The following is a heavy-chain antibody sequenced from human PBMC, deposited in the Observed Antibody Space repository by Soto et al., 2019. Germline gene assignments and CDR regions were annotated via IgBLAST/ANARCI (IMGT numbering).Heavy chain of an antibody. CDR1: GGSISSSSYY. CDR2: IYYSGST. J-gene: IGHJ4*02. Sequence: PSETLSLTCTVSGGSISSSSYYWGWIRQPPGKGLEWIGSIYYSGSTYYNPSLKSRVTISVDTSKNQFSLKLSSVTAADTAVYYCARLGGAGYSSSWYRYFLDYGGQGTLVPVSS. CDR3: ARLGGAGYSSSWYRYFLDY. V-gene: IGHV4-39*01. D-gene: IGHD6-13*01.